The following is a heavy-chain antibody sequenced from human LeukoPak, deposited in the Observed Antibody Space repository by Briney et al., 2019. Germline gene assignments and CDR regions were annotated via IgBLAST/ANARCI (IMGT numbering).Heavy chain of an antibody. CDR3: ARIRYGSGIH. CDR2: INHSGST. CDR1: GGSFSGHY. D-gene: IGHD3-10*01. V-gene: IGHV4-34*01. J-gene: IGHJ4*02. Sequence: SETLSLTCAVYGGSFSGHYWSWIRQPPGKGLEWIGEINHSGSTNYNPSLKSRVTISVDTSKNQFSLKLSSVTAADTAVYYCARIRYGSGIHWGQGTLVTVSS.